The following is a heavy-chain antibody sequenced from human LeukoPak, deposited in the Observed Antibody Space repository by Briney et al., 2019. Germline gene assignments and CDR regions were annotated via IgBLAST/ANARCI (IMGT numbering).Heavy chain of an antibody. J-gene: IGHJ4*02. Sequence: ASVNVSFKVSGYTLTELSMHWVRQAPGKGLEWMGGFDPEDGETIYAQKFKGRVTMTEDTSTDTAYMELRSLRSEDTAVYYCATGTKGLLFLEWLHTFDYWGQGTLVTVSS. CDR3: ATGTKGLLFLEWLHTFDY. CDR2: FDPEDGET. CDR1: GYTLTELS. V-gene: IGHV1-24*01. D-gene: IGHD3-3*01.